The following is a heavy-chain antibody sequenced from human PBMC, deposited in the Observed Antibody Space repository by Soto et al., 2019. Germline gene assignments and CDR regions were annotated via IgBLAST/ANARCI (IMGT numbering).Heavy chain of an antibody. CDR1: GFIFENFG. CDR2: ISGSGFKK. CDR3: AKNQGVELVPLATVDWFDP. Sequence: EVVLFESGGGLEQPGGSLRLSCAASGFIFENFGMSWVRQAPGKGQELISSISGSGFKKYYADSVKGRFTISRDNSKSTVYLELHNLSAEDTAVSHCAKNQGVELVPLATVDWFDPWGQGSVVTVSS. J-gene: IGHJ5*02. D-gene: IGHD1-26*01. V-gene: IGHV3-23*01.